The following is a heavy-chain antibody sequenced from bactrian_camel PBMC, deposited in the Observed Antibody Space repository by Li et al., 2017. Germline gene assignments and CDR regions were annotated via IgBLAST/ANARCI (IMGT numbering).Heavy chain of an antibody. V-gene: IGHV3S1*01. Sequence: HVQLVESGGGSVQAGGSLRLSCETSRYTYPTYCLGWFRQAPGKERERIATLNTGGLDIYYADSVKGRFTISQDSAKKTLFLQMNSLKPEDTAMYYCAADYFWASRCRLRTDFGYRGRGTQVTVS. D-gene: IGHD1*01. CDR3: AADYFWASRCRLRTDFGY. CDR2: LNTGGLDI. J-gene: IGHJ6*01. CDR1: RYTYPTYC.